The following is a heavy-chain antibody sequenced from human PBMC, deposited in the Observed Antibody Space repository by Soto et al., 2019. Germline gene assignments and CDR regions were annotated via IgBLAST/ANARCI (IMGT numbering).Heavy chain of an antibody. Sequence: SETLSLTCTVSGGSIGGDSWSWIRQSPGKGLDFIGYIYHSGSTNYNPSLKSRVTISMDTSKNQFSLRLSSVTAADTAVYYCARAGIVQVSYAMDVWGQGTTVTVSS. V-gene: IGHV4-59*01. J-gene: IGHJ6*02. CDR2: IYHSGST. CDR1: GGSIGGDS. D-gene: IGHD2-8*01. CDR3: ARAGIVQVSYAMDV.